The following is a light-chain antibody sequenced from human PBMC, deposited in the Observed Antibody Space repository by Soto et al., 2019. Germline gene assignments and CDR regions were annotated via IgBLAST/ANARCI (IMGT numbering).Light chain of an antibody. V-gene: IGKV1-5*03. CDR2: KAS. CDR3: QQYESFPRT. J-gene: IGKJ1*01. Sequence: DIQMTQSPSALSASVGDRVTITCRASQSINNWLAWYQQKPGKAPKLFIFKASNLESGVPSRFRGSGSGTEFTLSISSLQPDDFATYFCQQYESFPRTFGHGTKVEIK. CDR1: QSINNW.